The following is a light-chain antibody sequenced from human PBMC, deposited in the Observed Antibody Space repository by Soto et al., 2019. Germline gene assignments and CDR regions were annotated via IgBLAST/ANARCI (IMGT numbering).Light chain of an antibody. CDR3: ETWYRNSRMV. Sequence: QPVLTQSSSASASLGSSVKLTCILSSGHNTYIIAWHRQQPGKAPRFLMPLDRSGSYHRGSVVPDRGSSSSSGAARDLTISNLQFEDEGVYYCETWYRNSRMVFGGGTKLTV. CDR1: SGHNTYI. J-gene: IGLJ3*02. CDR2: LDRSGSY. V-gene: IGLV4-60*02.